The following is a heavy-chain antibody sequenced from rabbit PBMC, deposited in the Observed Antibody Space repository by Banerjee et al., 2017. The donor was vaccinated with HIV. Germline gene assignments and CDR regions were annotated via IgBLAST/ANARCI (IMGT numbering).Heavy chain of an antibody. J-gene: IGHJ4*01. CDR2: IYAGSSDNT. V-gene: IGHV1S40*01. Sequence: QSLEESGGGLVQPEGSLTLTCKASGFSFSSGYDMCWVRQAPGKGLEWIACIYAGSSDNTYYASWAKGRFTISKTSSTTVTLQMTSLTAADTATYFCARGYYGYGYVGDAYFSLWGPGTLVTVS. CDR1: GFSFSSGYD. D-gene: IGHD6-1*01. CDR3: ARGYYGYGYVGDAYFSL.